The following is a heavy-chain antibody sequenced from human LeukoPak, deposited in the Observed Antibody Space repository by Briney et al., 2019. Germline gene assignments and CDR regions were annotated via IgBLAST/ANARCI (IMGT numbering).Heavy chain of an antibody. CDR2: IHYTGST. J-gene: IGHJ4*02. CDR1: GGSIRSYY. Sequence: SETLSLTCTVSGGSIRSYYWSWIRQPPGKGLEWIGYIHYTGSTNYNPSLKSRVTISVDTSKNQFSLQLSSVTATDTAVYFCARHSSSWYPDYWGQGTLVTVSS. D-gene: IGHD6-13*01. CDR3: ARHSSSWYPDY. V-gene: IGHV4-59*08.